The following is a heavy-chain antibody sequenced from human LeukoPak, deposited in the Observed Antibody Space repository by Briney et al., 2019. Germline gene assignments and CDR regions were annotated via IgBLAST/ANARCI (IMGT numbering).Heavy chain of an antibody. CDR3: ARDIFGTGSYPDF. D-gene: IGHD3-10*01. CDR1: GFSFDTYA. Sequence: GRSLSLSCAASGFSFDTYAMHWVRQAPGQGLEWVALIWHDGSHKFYSNSVRGQFTISRDNSKNTVYLQMNNLRPDDTAVYYCARDIFGTGSYPDFWGEGTLVTVSS. V-gene: IGHV3-33*01. J-gene: IGHJ4*02. CDR2: IWHDGSHK.